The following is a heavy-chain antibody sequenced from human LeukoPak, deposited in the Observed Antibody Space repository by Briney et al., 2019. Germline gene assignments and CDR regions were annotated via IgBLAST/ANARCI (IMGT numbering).Heavy chain of an antibody. CDR3: ASRYYANFDY. D-gene: IGHD1-26*01. Sequence: SETLSLTCAVYGGSFSGYYWSWIRQPPGKGLEWIGEINHSGSTNYNPSLKSRVTISVDTSKNQFSLKLSSVTAADTAVYYCASRYYANFDYWGQGTLVTASS. CDR1: GGSFSGYY. V-gene: IGHV4-34*01. CDR2: INHSGST. J-gene: IGHJ4*02.